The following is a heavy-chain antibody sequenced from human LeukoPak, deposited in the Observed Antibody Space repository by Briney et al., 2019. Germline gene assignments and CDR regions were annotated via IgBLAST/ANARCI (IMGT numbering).Heavy chain of an antibody. CDR3: ARGPERITMVRGVLDY. CDR1: GGTFSSYA. Sequence: SVKVSCKASGGTFSSYAISWVRQAPGQGLEWMGGIIPTFGTANYEQKFQRRVTITSDKSTSTAYMELSSLRSEDTAVYYWARGPERITMVRGVLDYWGQGTLVTVSS. V-gene: IGHV1-69*06. J-gene: IGHJ4*02. CDR2: IIPTFGTA. D-gene: IGHD3-10*01.